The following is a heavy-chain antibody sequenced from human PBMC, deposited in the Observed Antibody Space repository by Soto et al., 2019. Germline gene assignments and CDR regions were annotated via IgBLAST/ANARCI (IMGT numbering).Heavy chain of an antibody. CDR1: GFTFTDYY. V-gene: IGHV3-11*04. CDR3: AKDLVAAMVTWDWFDP. CDR2: ISSGSSAM. Sequence: GGSLRLSCAASGFTFTDYYMSWIRQAPGKGLEWVSYISSGSSAMSYADSVKGRFTISRDNARNSLYLQMDSLRAEDTAVYYCAKDLVAAMVTWDWFDPWGQGTLVTVS. J-gene: IGHJ5*02. D-gene: IGHD5-18*01.